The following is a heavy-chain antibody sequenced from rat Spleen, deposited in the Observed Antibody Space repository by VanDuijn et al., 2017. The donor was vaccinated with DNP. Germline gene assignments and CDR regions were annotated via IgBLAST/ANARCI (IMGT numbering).Heavy chain of an antibody. CDR1: GHSITSSYR. CDR2: INNAGSA. D-gene: IGHD1-4*01. Sequence: EVQLQESGPGLVKPSQSLSLTCSVTGHSITSSYRWNWIRKFPGDKLEWLGYINNAGSANYNPSLKSRISITRDTSKNQFFLQVNSVTTEDTATYYCARTSGFDYWGQGVMVTVSS. V-gene: IGHV3-3*01. CDR3: ARTSGFDY. J-gene: IGHJ2*01.